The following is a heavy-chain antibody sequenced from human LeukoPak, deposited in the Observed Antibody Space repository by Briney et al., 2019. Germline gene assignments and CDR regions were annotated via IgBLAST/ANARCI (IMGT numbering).Heavy chain of an antibody. CDR3: AREGSGSYYDYFDY. CDR2: ISSSSSYT. Sequence: GGSLRPSCAASGFTFSDYYMSWIRQAPGKGLEWVSYISSSSSYTNYADSVKGRFTISRDNAKNSLYLQMNSLRAEDTAVYYCAREGSGSYYDYFDYWGQGTLVTVSS. D-gene: IGHD3-10*01. CDR1: GFTFSDYY. J-gene: IGHJ4*02. V-gene: IGHV3-11*05.